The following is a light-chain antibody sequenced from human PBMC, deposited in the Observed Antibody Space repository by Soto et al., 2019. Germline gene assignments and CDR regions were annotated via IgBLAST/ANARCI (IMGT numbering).Light chain of an antibody. CDR2: YAS. CDR1: HIGSKS. J-gene: IGLJ3*02. CDR3: QVWDTSSDPSWV. V-gene: IGLV3-21*04. Sequence: SYVLTQPPSVSVALGKTARITCGGNHIGSKSVHWYQQRPGQAPVLVIYYASDRPSGIPERFSGSNSGNTATLTISRVEAGDEADSYCQVWDTSSDPSWVFGGGTKVTVL.